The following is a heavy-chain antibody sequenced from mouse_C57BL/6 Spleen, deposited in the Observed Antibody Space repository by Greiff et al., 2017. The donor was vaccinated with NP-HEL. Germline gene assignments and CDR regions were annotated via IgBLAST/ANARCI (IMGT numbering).Heavy chain of an antibody. V-gene: IGHV14-4*01. CDR2: IDPENGDT. J-gene: IGHJ1*03. Sequence: EVQLQQSGAELVRPGASVKLSCTASGFNIKDDYMHWVKQRPEQGLEWIGWIDPENGDTEYASKFQGKATITADTSSNTAYLQLSSLTSDDTAVYYCTTRGGSRDFEGWGTGTTVTVSS. CDR1: GFNIKDDY. CDR3: TTRGGSRDFEG. D-gene: IGHD1-1*01.